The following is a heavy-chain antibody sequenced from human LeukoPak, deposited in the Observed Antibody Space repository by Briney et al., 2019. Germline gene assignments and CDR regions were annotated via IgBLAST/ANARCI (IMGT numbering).Heavy chain of an antibody. CDR3: AKALRYFDWLSTQFDY. Sequence: GGSLRLSCAASGFTFDDYAMHWVRQAPGKGLEWVSGISWNSGSIGYADSVKGRFTISRDNAKSSPYLQMNSLRAEDTALYYCAKALRYFDWLSTQFDYWGQGTLVTVSS. D-gene: IGHD3-9*01. J-gene: IGHJ4*02. CDR1: GFTFDDYA. V-gene: IGHV3-9*01. CDR2: ISWNSGSI.